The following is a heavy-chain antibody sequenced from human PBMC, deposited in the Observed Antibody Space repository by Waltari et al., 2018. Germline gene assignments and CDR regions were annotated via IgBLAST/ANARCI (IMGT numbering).Heavy chain of an antibody. CDR3: ARASYYDFWSGYYSTLPDY. CDR1: GFSLSTSGVG. CDR2: IYWNDDR. J-gene: IGHJ4*02. V-gene: IGHV2-5*01. D-gene: IGHD3-3*01. Sequence: QITLKESGPTLVKPTQTLTLTCTFSGFSLSTSGVGVGWIRQPPGKALEWLALIYWNDDRRYSPSLKSRLTITKDTSKNQVVLTMTNMDPVDTATYYCARASYYDFWSGYYSTLPDYWGQGTLVTVSS.